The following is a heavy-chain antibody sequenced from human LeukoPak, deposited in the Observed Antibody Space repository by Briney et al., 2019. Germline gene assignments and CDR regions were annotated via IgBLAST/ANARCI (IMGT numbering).Heavy chain of an antibody. CDR1: GGSFSGYY. D-gene: IGHD5-18*01. CDR2: INPSGIT. V-gene: IGHV4-34*01. CDR3: ARVGYSYVINDWSRTGLGAYPTKYYYHMDV. J-gene: IGHJ6*03. Sequence: SETPSLTRAVYGGSFSGYYWSWIRQPPGKGLEWIGEINPSGITNYNPSLKSRVTISGDTCKNQFSLKLSSVTAADTAVYFCARVGYSYVINDWSRTGLGAYPTKYYYHMDVWGKGTTVTLSS.